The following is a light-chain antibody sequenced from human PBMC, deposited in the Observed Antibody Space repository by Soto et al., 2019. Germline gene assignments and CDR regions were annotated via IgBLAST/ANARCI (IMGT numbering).Light chain of an antibody. CDR3: QQYNNWPLLT. CDR1: QSVSSN. Sequence: EIVMTQSPVTLSVSPGERATLSCRASQSVSSNLAWYQQKPGQAPRLLIYGASTRATGIPARFNGSGSGTEFTLTISSLQSEDFAVYYCQQYNNWPLLTFGGGTKVEIK. V-gene: IGKV3-15*01. CDR2: GAS. J-gene: IGKJ4*01.